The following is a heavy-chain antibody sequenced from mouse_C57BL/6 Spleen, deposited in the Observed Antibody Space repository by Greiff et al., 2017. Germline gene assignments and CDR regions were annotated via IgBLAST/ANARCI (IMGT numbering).Heavy chain of an antibody. Sequence: VKLVESGAELVKPGASVKISCKASGYAFSSYWMNWVKQRPGKGLEWIGQIYPGDGDTNYNGKFKGKATLTADKSSSTAYMQLSSLTSEDSAVYFCARRGLVITGEDYWGQGTTLTVSS. CDR1: GYAFSSYW. V-gene: IGHV1-80*01. D-gene: IGHD2-3*01. J-gene: IGHJ2*01. CDR2: IYPGDGDT. CDR3: ARRGLVITGEDY.